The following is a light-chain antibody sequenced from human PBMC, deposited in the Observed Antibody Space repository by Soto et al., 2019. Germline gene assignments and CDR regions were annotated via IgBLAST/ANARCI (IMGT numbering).Light chain of an antibody. CDR3: AAWDDSLSGSYV. CDR1: SSNIGSNY. CDR2: RNN. J-gene: IGLJ1*01. V-gene: IGLV1-47*01. Sequence: QSVLTQPPSASGTPVQRATISCSGSSSNIGSNYVYWYQQLPGTAPKLLIYRNNQRPSGVPDRFSGSKSGTSASLAISGLRSEDEADYYCAAWDDSLSGSYVFGTGTKVTVL.